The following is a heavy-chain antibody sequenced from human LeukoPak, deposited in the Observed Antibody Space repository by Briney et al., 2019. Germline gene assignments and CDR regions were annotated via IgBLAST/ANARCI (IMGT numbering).Heavy chain of an antibody. Sequence: GGSLRLSCAASGFTFSSYAMSWVRQAPGKGLEWVSAISGSGGSTYYADSVKGRFTISRDNSKNTLYLQMNSLRAEDTAVYYCAKDRLDYYGSGSYIFGDWSQGTLVTVSS. D-gene: IGHD3-10*01. V-gene: IGHV3-23*01. CDR1: GFTFSSYA. CDR2: ISGSGGST. J-gene: IGHJ4*02. CDR3: AKDRLDYYGSGSYIFGD.